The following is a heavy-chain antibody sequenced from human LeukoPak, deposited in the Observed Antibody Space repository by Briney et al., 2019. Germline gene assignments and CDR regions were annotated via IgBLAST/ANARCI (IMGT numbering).Heavy chain of an antibody. CDR1: GGSFSGYY. V-gene: IGHV4-34*01. Sequence: SETLSLTCAVYGGSFSGYYWSWIRQPPGKGLEWIGEINHSGSTNYNPSLKSRVTISVDTSKNQFSLKLSSVTAADTAVYYCARGKIQLWLRWHNTYCFDYWGQGTLVTVSS. J-gene: IGHJ4*02. CDR3: ARGKIQLWLRWHNTYCFDY. D-gene: IGHD5-18*01. CDR2: INHSGST.